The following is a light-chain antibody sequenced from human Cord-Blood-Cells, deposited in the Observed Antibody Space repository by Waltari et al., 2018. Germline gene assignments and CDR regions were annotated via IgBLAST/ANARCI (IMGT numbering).Light chain of an antibody. J-gene: IGLJ3*02. Sequence: QSLLTQPPSASCASGQSVTTSCTGSSSNIGGGCDVPRYQQLPGTAPKLLIYGNRNRPSGVPDRFSGSKSGTSASLAITGLQAEDEADYYCQSYDSSLSGWVFGGGTKLTVL. V-gene: IGLV1-40*01. CDR3: QSYDSSLSGWV. CDR2: GNR. CDR1: SSNIGGGCD.